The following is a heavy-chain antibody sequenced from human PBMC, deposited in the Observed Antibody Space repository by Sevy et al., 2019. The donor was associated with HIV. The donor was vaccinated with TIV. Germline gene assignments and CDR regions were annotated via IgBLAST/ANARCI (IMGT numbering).Heavy chain of an antibody. D-gene: IGHD7-27*01. CDR1: GGSVSSGSYY. CDR2: IYYSGST. Sequence: SETLSLTCTVSGGSVSSGSYYWSWIRQPPGKGLGWIGYIYYSGSTNYNPSLKSRVTISVDTSKNQFSLKLSSVTAADTAVYYCARVGTKSRTGDDYYYYGMDVWGQGTTVTVSS. V-gene: IGHV4-61*01. J-gene: IGHJ6*02. CDR3: ARVGTKSRTGDDYYYYGMDV.